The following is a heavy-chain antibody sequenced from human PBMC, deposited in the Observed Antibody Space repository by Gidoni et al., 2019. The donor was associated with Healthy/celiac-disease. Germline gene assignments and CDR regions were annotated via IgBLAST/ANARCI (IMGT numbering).Heavy chain of an antibody. CDR3: ARDPVGSGYDFYYGMDV. Sequence: EVQLVESGGGLVKPGGSLRLSCAASGFTFSSYSMNWVRQTPGKGLEWVSSIISSSSYIYYADSVKGRFTSSRDNAKNSLYLQMNSLRAEDTAVYYCARDPVGSGYDFYYGMDVWGQGTTVTVSS. D-gene: IGHD5-12*01. V-gene: IGHV3-21*01. CDR2: IISSSSYI. CDR1: GFTFSSYS. J-gene: IGHJ6*02.